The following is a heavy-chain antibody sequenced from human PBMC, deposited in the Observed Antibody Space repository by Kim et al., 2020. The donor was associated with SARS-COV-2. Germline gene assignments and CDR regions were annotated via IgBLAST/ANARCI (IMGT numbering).Heavy chain of an antibody. CDR1: GGSFSGYY. Sequence: SETLSLTCAVYGGSFSGYYWSWIRQPPGKGLEWIGEINHSGSTNYNPSLKSRVTISVDTSKNQFSLKLSSVTAADTAVYYCARAIQQPAGTRGRKNWFDPWGQGTLVTVSS. D-gene: IGHD6-13*01. J-gene: IGHJ5*02. CDR2: INHSGST. CDR3: ARAIQQPAGTRGRKNWFDP. V-gene: IGHV4-34*01.